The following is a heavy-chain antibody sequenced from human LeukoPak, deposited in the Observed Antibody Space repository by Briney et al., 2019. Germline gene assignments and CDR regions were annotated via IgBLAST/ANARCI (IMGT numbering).Heavy chain of an antibody. Sequence: ASVKVSCKASGYTFTDYFLQWVRHAPGQGLEWMGWINPNSGGTSYAQKFQGRATMARDMSISTAYMELSRLTSDDTAVYYCARDYELGTAGTAYEYLDCWGQGTLVTVSS. CDR2: INPNSGGT. CDR3: ARDYELGTAGTAYEYLDC. V-gene: IGHV1-2*02. CDR1: GYTFTDYF. D-gene: IGHD1-1*01. J-gene: IGHJ4*02.